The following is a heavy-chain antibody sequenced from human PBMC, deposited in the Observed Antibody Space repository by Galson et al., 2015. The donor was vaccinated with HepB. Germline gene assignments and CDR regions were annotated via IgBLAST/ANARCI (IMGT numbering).Heavy chain of an antibody. CDR1: GFTFSSYA. V-gene: IGHV3-30*04. D-gene: IGHD3-22*01. J-gene: IGHJ6*02. CDR2: ISYDGSNK. Sequence: SLRLSCAASGFTFSSYAMHWVRQAPGKGLEWVAVISYDGSNKYYADSVKGRFTISRDNSKNTLYLQMNSLRAEDTAVYYCARAPDYYDSSGYYNLGAGGMDVWGQGTTVTVSS. CDR3: ARAPDYYDSSGYYNLGAGGMDV.